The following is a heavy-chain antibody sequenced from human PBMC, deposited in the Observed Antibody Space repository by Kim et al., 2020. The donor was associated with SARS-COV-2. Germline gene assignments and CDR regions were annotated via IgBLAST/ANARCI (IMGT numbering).Heavy chain of an antibody. Sequence: ASVKVSCKASGYTFTGYYMHWVRQAPGQGLEWMGRINPNSGGTNYAQKFQGRVTMTRDTSISTAYMELSRLRSDDTAVYYCARVWGGSGWYSDYYYYYGMDVWGQGTTVTVSS. CDR3: ARVWGGSGWYSDYYYYYGMDV. CDR1: GYTFTGYY. D-gene: IGHD6-19*01. V-gene: IGHV1-2*06. J-gene: IGHJ6*02. CDR2: INPNSGGT.